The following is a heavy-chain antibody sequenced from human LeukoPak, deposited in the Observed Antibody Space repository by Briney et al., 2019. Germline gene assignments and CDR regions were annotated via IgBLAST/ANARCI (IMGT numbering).Heavy chain of an antibody. D-gene: IGHD5-18*01. CDR1: GLTFSSHW. CDR2: ITNDGSST. V-gene: IGHV3-74*01. Sequence: PGGSLRLSCAASGLTFSSHWMHWVRQAPGKGLVWVSRITNDGSSTTYADSVKGRFTISRDNAKNMLYLQVNSLRAEDTAVYYCARVSVDTAMVTIPSGFDYWGQGTLVTVSS. CDR3: ARVSVDTAMVTIPSGFDY. J-gene: IGHJ4*02.